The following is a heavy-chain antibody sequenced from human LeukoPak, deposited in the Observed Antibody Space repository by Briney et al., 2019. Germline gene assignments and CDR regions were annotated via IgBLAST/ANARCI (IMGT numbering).Heavy chain of an antibody. D-gene: IGHD4-17*01. CDR1: GFTFSSYW. CDR2: INSDGTST. CDR3: ARRGTYGDYSVY. V-gene: IGHV3-74*01. J-gene: IGHJ4*02. Sequence: GGPLRLSCAASGFTFSSYWMHWVRQAPGKGLVWVSRINSDGTSTTYADSVEGRFTISRDNAKNTLYLQMNSLRAEDTAVYYCARRGTYGDYSVYWGRGTLVTVSS.